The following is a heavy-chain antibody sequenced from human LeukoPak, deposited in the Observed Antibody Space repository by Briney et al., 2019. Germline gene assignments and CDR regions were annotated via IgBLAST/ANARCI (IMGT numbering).Heavy chain of an antibody. J-gene: IGHJ4*02. V-gene: IGHV1-18*01. CDR3: ARTPPPTIVGAHYFDY. D-gene: IGHD1-26*01. CDR1: GYIFTSYG. Sequence: GASVKVSCKASGYIFTSYGINWVRQAPGQGLEWMGWVSTYNGYTNYAQNLQGRVTMTTDTSASTVYLELRSLRSDDAAVYYCARTPPPTIVGAHYFDYWGQGTLVTVSS. CDR2: VSTYNGYT.